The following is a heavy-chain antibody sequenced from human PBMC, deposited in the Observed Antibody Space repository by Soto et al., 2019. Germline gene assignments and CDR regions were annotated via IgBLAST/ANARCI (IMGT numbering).Heavy chain of an antibody. CDR1: GGSITSSSHF. CDR2: IYFTGNT. D-gene: IGHD6-25*01. J-gene: IGHJ5*02. CDR3: AGQTFTIAAASYGRSNWFDP. Sequence: SETLSLTCTVAGGSITSSSHFWGWVRQPPGKGLEWIGTIYFTGNTYYTPSLKSRLTMSIDTSKNEFSLRLNSVTAADTAVYYCAGQTFTIAAASYGRSNWFDPWGPGTLVTVSS. V-gene: IGHV4-39*01.